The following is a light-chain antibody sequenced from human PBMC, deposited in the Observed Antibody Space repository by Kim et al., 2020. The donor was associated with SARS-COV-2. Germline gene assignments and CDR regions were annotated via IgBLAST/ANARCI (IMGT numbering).Light chain of an antibody. V-gene: IGLV2-8*01. J-gene: IGLJ1*01. Sequence: GQSVTISCTGTSNDVGGYHYVSWYQQHPGQAPKLMIYEINKRLSGVPDRFSGSKFGNTASLTVSGLQAEDEADYYCSSYAGSKNYVFGTGTKVTVL. CDR2: EIN. CDR1: SNDVGGYHY. CDR3: SSYAGSKNYV.